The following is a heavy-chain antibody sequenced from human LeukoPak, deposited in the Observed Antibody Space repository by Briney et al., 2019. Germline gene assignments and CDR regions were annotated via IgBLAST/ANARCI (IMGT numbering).Heavy chain of an antibody. D-gene: IGHD2-2*01. CDR1: GFTFSSYW. CDR3: AREAGGSSH. Sequence: GGSLRLSCGASGFTFSSYWMSWARQAPGKGLEWVANIKQDGSEKYYVDSVEGRFTISRDNAKNSLYLQMNGLRAEDTAVYYCAREAGGSSHWGQGTLVTVSS. J-gene: IGHJ4*02. CDR2: IKQDGSEK. V-gene: IGHV3-7*01.